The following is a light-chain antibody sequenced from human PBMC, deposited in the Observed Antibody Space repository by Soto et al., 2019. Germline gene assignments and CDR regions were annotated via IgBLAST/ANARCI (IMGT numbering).Light chain of an antibody. J-gene: IGLJ2*01. CDR1: SSDVGGYSY. CDR3: SSYTSSNTLV. CDR2: EVS. Sequence: QSVLTQPASVSGSPGQSVTISCSGTSSDVGGYSYVSWYQHHPGKAPRLMIYEVSDRPSGVSNRFSGSKSGNTASLTISALQAEDEADYYCSSYTSSNTLVFGGGTQLTVL. V-gene: IGLV2-14*01.